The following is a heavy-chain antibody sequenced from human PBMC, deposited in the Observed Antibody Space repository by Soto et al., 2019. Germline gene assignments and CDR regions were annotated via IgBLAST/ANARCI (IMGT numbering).Heavy chain of an antibody. D-gene: IGHD2-15*01. CDR3: ARDRCSGGSCYDVNWFDP. CDR1: GFTFSDYY. J-gene: IGHJ5*02. Sequence: GGSLRLSCAASGFTFSDYYMSWIRQAPGKGLEWVSYISSSGSTIYYADSVKGRFTISRDNAKNSLYLQMNSLRAEDTAVYYCARDRCSGGSCYDVNWFDPWGQGTLVTVSS. CDR2: ISSSGSTI. V-gene: IGHV3-11*01.